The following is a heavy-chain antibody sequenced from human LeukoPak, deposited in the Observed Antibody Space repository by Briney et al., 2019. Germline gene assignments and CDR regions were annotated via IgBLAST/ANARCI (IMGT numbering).Heavy chain of an antibody. CDR1: GGSISSSSYY. J-gene: IGHJ6*03. D-gene: IGHD3-22*01. Sequence: SETLSLTCTVSGGSISSSSYYWGWIRQPPGKGLEWIGRIYTSGSTNYNPSLKSRVTMSVDTSKNQFSLKLSSVTAADTAVYYCARGPYYDSSGYSLHDYYMDVWGKGTTVTISS. V-gene: IGHV4-61*05. CDR3: ARGPYYDSSGYSLHDYYMDV. CDR2: IYTSGST.